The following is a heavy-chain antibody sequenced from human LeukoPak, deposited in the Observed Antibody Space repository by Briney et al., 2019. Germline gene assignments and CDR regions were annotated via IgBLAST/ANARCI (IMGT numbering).Heavy chain of an antibody. CDR1: GFTFDDYA. CDR2: ISGDGGST. V-gene: IGHV3-43*02. D-gene: IGHD5-12*01. CDR3: AKEGYSGYDLDY. J-gene: IGHJ4*02. Sequence: PGGSLRLSCAASGFTFDDYAMHWVRQAPGKGLEWVSVISGDGGSTYYADSVKGRFTISRENSKNSLYLQMNSLRTEDTAMYYWAKEGYSGYDLDYWGQGTLVTVSS.